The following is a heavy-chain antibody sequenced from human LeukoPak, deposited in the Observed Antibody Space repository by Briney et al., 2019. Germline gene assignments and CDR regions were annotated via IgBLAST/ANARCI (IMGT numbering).Heavy chain of an antibody. V-gene: IGHV1-69*01. CDR2: IIPIFGTA. CDR1: GGTFSSYA. J-gene: IGHJ6*02. Sequence: ASVKVSCKASGGTFSSYAISWVRQAPGQGLEWMGGIIPIFGTANYAQKFQGRVTITADESTSTAYMELSSLRSEDTAVYYCARDLGIAVAGLYYYYGMDVWGQGTTVTVSS. D-gene: IGHD6-19*01. CDR3: ARDLGIAVAGLYYYYGMDV.